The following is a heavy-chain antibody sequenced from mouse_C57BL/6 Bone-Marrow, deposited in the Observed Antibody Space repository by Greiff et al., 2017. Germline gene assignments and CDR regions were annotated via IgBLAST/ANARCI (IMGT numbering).Heavy chain of an antibody. CDR1: GYTFTSYW. CDR3: ARNYYGSSYFYWYFDV. D-gene: IGHD1-1*01. V-gene: IGHV1-64*01. CDR2: IHPNSGST. Sequence: SGAELVKPGASVKLSCKASGYTFTSYWMHWVKQRPGQGLEWIGMIHPNSGSTNYNEKFKSKATLTVDKSSSTAYMQLSSLTSEDSAVYYCARNYYGSSYFYWYFDVWGTGTTVTVSS. J-gene: IGHJ1*03.